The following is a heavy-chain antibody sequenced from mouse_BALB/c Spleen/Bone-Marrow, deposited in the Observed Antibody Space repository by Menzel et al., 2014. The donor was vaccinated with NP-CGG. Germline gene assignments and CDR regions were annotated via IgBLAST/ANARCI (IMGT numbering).Heavy chain of an antibody. J-gene: IGHJ1*01. V-gene: IGHV1-69*01. Sequence: QVQLQQSGAELVMPGASVKMSCKASGYTFTDCWMHWVKQRPGQGLEWIGAIDTSDSYTTYNQNFKDKATLTVDESSSTAYMQFSSLTSEDSAVYYCARRYGHYWYFDVWGAGTTVTVSS. CDR2: IDTSDSYT. CDR1: GYTFTDCW. CDR3: ARRYGHYWYFDV. D-gene: IGHD2-10*02.